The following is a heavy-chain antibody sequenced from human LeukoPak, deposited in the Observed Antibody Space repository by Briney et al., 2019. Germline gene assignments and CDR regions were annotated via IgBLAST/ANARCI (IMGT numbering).Heavy chain of an antibody. CDR3: ARILRYSSVFDY. Sequence: GGSLRLSCAASGFTFSSYEMNWVRQAPGKGLEWVSYISSSGSTICYADSVKGRFTISRDNAKNSLYLQMNSLRAEDTAVYYCARILRYSSVFDYWGQGTLVTVSS. V-gene: IGHV3-48*03. J-gene: IGHJ4*02. D-gene: IGHD3-9*01. CDR2: ISSSGSTI. CDR1: GFTFSSYE.